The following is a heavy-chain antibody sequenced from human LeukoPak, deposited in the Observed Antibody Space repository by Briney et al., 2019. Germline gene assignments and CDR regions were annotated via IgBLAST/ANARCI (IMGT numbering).Heavy chain of an antibody. D-gene: IGHD6-13*01. CDR3: ARRVGKAADGNPFDI. Sequence: SETLSLTCTVSGGSITYYYWSWIRQPPGKGLEWIGYMYYSGSPDYNPSLKSRVPISVDTSKNQFSLKLRSVTAADTAVYYCARRVGKAADGNPFDIWGQGTMVTVSS. CDR1: GGSITYYY. V-gene: IGHV4-59*08. J-gene: IGHJ3*02. CDR2: MYYSGSP.